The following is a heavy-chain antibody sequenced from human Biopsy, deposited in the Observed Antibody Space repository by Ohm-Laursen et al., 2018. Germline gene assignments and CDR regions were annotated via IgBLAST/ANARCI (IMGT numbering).Heavy chain of an antibody. V-gene: IGHV3-33*01. CDR2: IWFDETNE. D-gene: IGHD5-18*01. CDR3: ARDPRDTALGIFDY. J-gene: IGHJ4*02. Sequence: SLRLSCTASGFTLNKHRMHWVRQAPGKGLEWVAVIWFDETNEHYADSVKGRFTISRDNSKNMLYLQMNTLRDADAAVYYCARDPRDTALGIFDYWGLGTLVTVSS. CDR1: GFTLNKHR.